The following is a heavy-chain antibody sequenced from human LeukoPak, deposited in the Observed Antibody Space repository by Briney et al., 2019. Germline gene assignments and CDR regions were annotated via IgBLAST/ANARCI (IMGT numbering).Heavy chain of an antibody. CDR2: IYTSGST. J-gene: IGHJ3*02. CDR1: GGSINSGNYY. CDR3: ARDTSTTWYFYALDI. Sequence: SETLSLTCTVSGGSINSGNYYWSWIRQPAGKELEWIGRIYTSGSTNYNPSLKSRVTISVDTSKNQFSLKLSSVTAADTAVYYCARDTSTTWYFYALDIWGQGTMVTVS. V-gene: IGHV4-61*02. D-gene: IGHD6-13*01.